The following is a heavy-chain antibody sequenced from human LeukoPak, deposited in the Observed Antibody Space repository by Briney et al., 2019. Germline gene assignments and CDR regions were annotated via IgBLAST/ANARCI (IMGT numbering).Heavy chain of an antibody. D-gene: IGHD1-26*01. J-gene: IGHJ6*03. V-gene: IGHV3-21*01. CDR2: ITSGSSYI. CDR1: GFSFSTYN. CDR3: ARDPYSGNYGAYYYYYMDV. Sequence: PGGSLRLSCAASGFSFSTYNMNCVRQAPGQRLEWVSSITSGSSYIYYADSVKGRFTISRDNAKSSLYLQMDSLRAEDTAVYYCARDPYSGNYGAYYYYYMDVWGKGTTVTISS.